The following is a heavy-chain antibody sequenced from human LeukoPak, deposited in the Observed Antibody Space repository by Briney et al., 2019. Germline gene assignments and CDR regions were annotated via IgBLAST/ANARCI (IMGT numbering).Heavy chain of an antibody. CDR3: ARGYNWNDGGDWTEAFDI. CDR1: GGSFSGHY. Sequence: SETLSLTCAVYGGSFSGHYWTWIRQPPGKGLEWIGEINHSGSTYYNPSLKSRVTISVDTSKNQFSLKLSSVTAADTAVYYCARGYNWNDGGDWTEAFDIWGQGTMVTVSS. J-gene: IGHJ3*02. D-gene: IGHD1-1*01. CDR2: INHSGST. V-gene: IGHV4-34*01.